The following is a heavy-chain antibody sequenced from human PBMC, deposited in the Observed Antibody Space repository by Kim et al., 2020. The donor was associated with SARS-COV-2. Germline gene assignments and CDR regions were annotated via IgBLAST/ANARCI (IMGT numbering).Heavy chain of an antibody. Sequence: GGSLRLSCAASGFTFSIYAMHWVRQVPGKGLEWVALISYDGSNKYYADSVRGRFTISRDNSKNTLYLQMNSLRAEDTAVYYCARAQRGSYFYGMDVWGQGTTVSVSS. CDR2: ISYDGSNK. CDR3: ARAQRGSYFYGMDV. V-gene: IGHV3-30*04. CDR1: GFTFSIYA. D-gene: IGHD2-15*01. J-gene: IGHJ6*02.